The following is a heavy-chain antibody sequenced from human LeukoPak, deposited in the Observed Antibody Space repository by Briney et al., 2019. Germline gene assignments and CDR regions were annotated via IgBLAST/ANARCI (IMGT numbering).Heavy chain of an antibody. D-gene: IGHD3-10*01. J-gene: IGHJ5*02. Sequence: PSETLSLTCTVSGGSISSSSYYWGWIRQPPGKGLEWIGSIYYSGSTYYNPSLKSRVTISVDTSKNQFSLKLSSVTAADTAVYYCARAHGLLWFGELFSWFDPWGQGTLVTVSS. V-gene: IGHV4-39*07. CDR1: GGSISSSSYY. CDR2: IYYSGST. CDR3: ARAHGLLWFGELFSWFDP.